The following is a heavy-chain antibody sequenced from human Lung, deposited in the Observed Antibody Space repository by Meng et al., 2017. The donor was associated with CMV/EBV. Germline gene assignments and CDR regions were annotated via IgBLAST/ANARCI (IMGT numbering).Heavy chain of an antibody. D-gene: IGHD6-19*01. CDR3: ARGGYSSGWYGNYFDY. Sequence: GESLKISCAASGFTFDDYGMSWVRQAPGKGLEWVSGINWNGGSTGYADSVKGRFTISRDNAKNFLYLQMNSLRAEDTALYYCARGGYSSGWYGNYFDYWGQGPLVPFSS. CDR1: GFTFDDYG. CDR2: INWNGGST. V-gene: IGHV3-20*04. J-gene: IGHJ4*02.